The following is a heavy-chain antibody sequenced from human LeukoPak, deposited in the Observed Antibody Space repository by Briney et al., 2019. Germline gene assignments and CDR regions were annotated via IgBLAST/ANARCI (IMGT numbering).Heavy chain of an antibody. D-gene: IGHD3-3*01. CDR3: AKRQKRQKFWSYYYYYMDV. CDR2: ISGSGGST. V-gene: IGHV3-23*01. Sequence: PGGSLRLSCAASGFTFSSYAMSWVRQAPGKGLEWVSAISGSGGSTYYADSVKGRFTISRDNSKNTLYLQMNRLRAEDTAVYYCAKRQKRQKFWSYYYYYMDVWGKGTTVTVSS. J-gene: IGHJ6*03. CDR1: GFTFSSYA.